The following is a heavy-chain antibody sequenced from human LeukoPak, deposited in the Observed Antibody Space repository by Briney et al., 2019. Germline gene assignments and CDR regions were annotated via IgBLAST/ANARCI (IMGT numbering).Heavy chain of an antibody. V-gene: IGHV3-23*01. CDR2: ISGGGVNT. Sequence: GGSLRLSCAASGFTVSTNYMTWVRQAPGKGLEWVSAISGGGVNTHYADSVKGRFTISRDNSKNMLYLQMNSLRAEDTAVYYCAKTLGYSGYFSPWGQGTLVTVSS. J-gene: IGHJ5*02. CDR3: AKTLGYSGYFSP. D-gene: IGHD3-22*01. CDR1: GFTVSTNY.